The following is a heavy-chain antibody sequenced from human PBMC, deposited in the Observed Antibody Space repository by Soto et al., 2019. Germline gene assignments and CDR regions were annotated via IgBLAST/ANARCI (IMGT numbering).Heavy chain of an antibody. CDR2: IDPTDSFA. D-gene: IGHD3-22*01. J-gene: IGHJ5*02. CDR1: GYNFTNYW. CDR3: VRLFYYEGSGYYQFDP. V-gene: IGHV5-10-1*01. Sequence: GESLKISCKGSGYNFTNYWITWVRQMPGKGLEWLGRIDPTDSFATYNPSCRGRVTLSSDKSLSIVHFQLTFLRASDTAMYFCVRLFYYEGSGYYQFDPWGQGTLVTVSS.